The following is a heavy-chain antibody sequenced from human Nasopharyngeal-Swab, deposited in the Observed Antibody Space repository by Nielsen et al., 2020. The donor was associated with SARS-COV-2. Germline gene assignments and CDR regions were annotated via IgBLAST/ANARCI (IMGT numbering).Heavy chain of an antibody. D-gene: IGHD3-3*01. CDR2: IRSKAYGGTT. V-gene: IGHV3-49*03. CDR3: TRVSDFWSGSVLYYYYYGMDV. CDR1: GFTFGDYA. Sequence: GESLKISCTASGFTFGDYAMSWFRQAPGKGLEWVGFIRSKAYGGTTEYAASVKGRFTISRDDSKSIAYLQMNSLKTEDTAVYYCTRVSDFWSGSVLYYYYYGMDVWGQGTTVTVSS. J-gene: IGHJ6*02.